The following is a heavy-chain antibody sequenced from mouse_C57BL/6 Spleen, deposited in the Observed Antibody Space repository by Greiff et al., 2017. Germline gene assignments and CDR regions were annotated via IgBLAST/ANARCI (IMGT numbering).Heavy chain of an antibody. Sequence: QVQLQQPGAELVKPGASVKLSCKASGYTFTSYWMQWVKQRPGQGLEWIGEIDPSDSYTNYNQKFKGKATLTVDTSSSTAYMQLSSLTSEDSAVYYCARGAYSNYFDYWGLGTTLTVSS. CDR2: IDPSDSYT. CDR1: GYTFTSYW. CDR3: ARGAYSNYFDY. J-gene: IGHJ2*01. V-gene: IGHV1-50*01. D-gene: IGHD2-5*01.